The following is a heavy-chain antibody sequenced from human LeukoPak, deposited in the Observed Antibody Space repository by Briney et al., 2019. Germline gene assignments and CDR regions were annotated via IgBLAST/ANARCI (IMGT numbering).Heavy chain of an antibody. Sequence: SETLSLTCTVSGGSKRSHYWHWIRQSTGKGLEWIGYISYSGITNYNPSLKSRVTISLDTSTNQFSLRLSSVTAADTAVFFCARHPPYGDSLNLDHWGQGTLVTVSS. D-gene: IGHD4-17*01. CDR3: ARHPPYGDSLNLDH. J-gene: IGHJ4*02. V-gene: IGHV4-59*08. CDR1: GGSKRSHY. CDR2: ISYSGIT.